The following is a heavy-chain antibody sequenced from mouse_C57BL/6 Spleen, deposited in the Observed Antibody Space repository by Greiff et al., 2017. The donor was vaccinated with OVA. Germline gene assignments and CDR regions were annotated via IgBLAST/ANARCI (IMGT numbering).Heavy chain of an antibody. CDR1: GFTFSSYT. Sequence: EVQRVESGGGLVKPGGSLKLSCAASGFTFSSYTMSWVRQTPEKRLEWVATISGGGGNTYYPDSVKGRFTISRDNAKNTLYLQMSSLRSEDTALYYCARGGSNYVGYFDVWGTGTTVTVSS. J-gene: IGHJ1*03. V-gene: IGHV5-9*01. CDR3: ARGGSNYVGYFDV. CDR2: ISGGGGNT. D-gene: IGHD2-5*01.